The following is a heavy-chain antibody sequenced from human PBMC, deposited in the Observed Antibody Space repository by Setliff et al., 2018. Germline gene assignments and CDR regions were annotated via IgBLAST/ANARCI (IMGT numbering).Heavy chain of an antibody. V-gene: IGHV1-69*13. J-gene: IGHJ5*02. Sequence: SVKVSCKASGYTFTSYVINWVRQATGQGLEWMGGIIPIFCTENYAQKFQGRVTITVDESTSTAYMELSSLRSEDTAVYFCAGVLRDYYGSGSYYNWSDPWGQGTLVTVSS. D-gene: IGHD3-10*01. CDR3: AGVLRDYYGSGSYYNWSDP. CDR2: IIPIFCTE. CDR1: GYTFTSYV.